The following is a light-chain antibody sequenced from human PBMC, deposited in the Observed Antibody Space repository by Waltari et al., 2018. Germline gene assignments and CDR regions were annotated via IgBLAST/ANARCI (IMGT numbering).Light chain of an antibody. J-gene: IGLJ3*02. Sequence: QSVLTQPPSASGTPGQRVPIPCSRRQSHVGANVVNVSHQAPGPPPTLIIYRNDRRPPAVPVRFPASNSGSSASLAISGLQSEDEGEYYCATWDYSPTGRWVFGGGTRVTVL. V-gene: IGLV1-44*01. CDR2: RND. CDR1: QSHVGANV. CDR3: ATWDYSPTGRWV.